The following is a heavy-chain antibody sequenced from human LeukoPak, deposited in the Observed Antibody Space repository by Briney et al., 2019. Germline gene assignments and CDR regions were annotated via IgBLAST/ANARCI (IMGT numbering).Heavy chain of an antibody. D-gene: IGHD2-15*01. CDR2: IRYDGSNT. J-gene: IGHJ4*02. CDR1: GFTFSSYG. Sequence: PGGSLRLSCAASGFTFSSYGMHWVRQAPGKGLEWVAFIRYDGSNTYYADSVKGRFTISRDNSKNTLYLQMNSLRAEDTAVYYCAKETCSGGTCFRYFDYWGQGTLVTVSS. CDR3: AKETCSGGTCFRYFDY. V-gene: IGHV3-30*02.